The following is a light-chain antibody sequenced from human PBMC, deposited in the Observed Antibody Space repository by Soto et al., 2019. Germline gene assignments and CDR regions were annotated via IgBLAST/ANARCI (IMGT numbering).Light chain of an antibody. CDR3: QQYNNWPRT. CDR1: QSVRTY. Sequence: EIVLTQPPVTLSLSPGERATLSCRASQSVRTYLAWYQVKPGQAPRLLIYGASTRATGIPARFSGSGSGTEFTLTISSLQSEDFAVYYCQQYNNWPRTFGQGTKVDIK. V-gene: IGKV3-15*01. CDR2: GAS. J-gene: IGKJ1*01.